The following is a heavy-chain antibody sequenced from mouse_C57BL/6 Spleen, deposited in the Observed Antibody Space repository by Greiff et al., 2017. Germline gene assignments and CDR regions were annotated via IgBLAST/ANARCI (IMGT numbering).Heavy chain of an antibody. CDR1: GYTFTSYW. D-gene: IGHD4-1*01. CDR2: IHPNSGST. J-gene: IGHJ1*03. CDR3: ARPLTGWYFDV. V-gene: IGHV1-64*01. Sequence: VQLQQPGAELVKPGASVKLSCKASGYTFTSYWMHWVKQRPGQGLEWIGMIHPNSGSTNYNEKFKSKATLTVDKSSSTAYMQLSSLTSEDSAVYYCARPLTGWYFDVWGTGTTVTVSS.